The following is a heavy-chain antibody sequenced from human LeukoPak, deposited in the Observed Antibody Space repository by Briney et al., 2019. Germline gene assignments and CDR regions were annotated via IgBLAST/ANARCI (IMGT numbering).Heavy chain of an antibody. CDR3: ATYSYGDYVGNY. D-gene: IGHD4-17*01. J-gene: IGHJ4*02. CDR2: NSAYNGNT. V-gene: IGHV1-18*01. CDR1: GYTFASYG. Sequence: ASVKVSCKASGYTFASYGISWVRQAPGQGLEWMGWNSAYNGNTNYAQKLQGRVTMTTDTSTSTAYMELRSLRSDDTAVYYCATYSYGDYVGNYWGQGTLVTVAS.